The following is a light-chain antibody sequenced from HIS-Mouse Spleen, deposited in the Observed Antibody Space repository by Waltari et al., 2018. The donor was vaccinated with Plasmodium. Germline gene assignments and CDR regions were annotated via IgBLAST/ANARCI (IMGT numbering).Light chain of an antibody. CDR1: QAISNY. J-gene: IGKJ2*01. CDR3: QQYDNLPYT. CDR2: AAS. Sequence: DIQMTQSPSSLSASVGDRVTITCQASQAISNYLNWYQQKPGKAPKLLIYAASKLETGVPSRFSGSGSGTDFTFTISSLQPEDIATYYCQQYDNLPYTFGQGTKLEIK. V-gene: IGKV1-33*01.